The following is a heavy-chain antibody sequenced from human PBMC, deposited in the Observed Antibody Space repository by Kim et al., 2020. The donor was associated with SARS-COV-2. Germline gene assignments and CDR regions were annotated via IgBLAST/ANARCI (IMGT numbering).Heavy chain of an antibody. Sequence: LKSRVTISVDTSKNQFSLKLSSLTAADTAVYYCARVARITIFGVVNSAFDIWGQGTIVTVSS. J-gene: IGHJ3*02. D-gene: IGHD3-3*01. CDR3: ARVARITIFGVVNSAFDI. V-gene: IGHV4-31*02.